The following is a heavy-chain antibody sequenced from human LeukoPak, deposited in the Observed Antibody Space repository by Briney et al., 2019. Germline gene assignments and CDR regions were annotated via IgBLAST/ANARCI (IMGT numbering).Heavy chain of an antibody. J-gene: IGHJ5*02. CDR1: AFSFSSYA. CDR2: LSASGGNT. CDR3: AKGSYYSGSGSFSQYGWFDP. D-gene: IGHD3-10*01. Sequence: GGSLRLPCAASAFSFSSYAMSWVRQAPGKGLEWVSALSASGGNTYYADSVKGRFTISRDNSKNTLYLQMNSLRAEDTALYYCAKGSYYSGSGSFSQYGWFDPWGQGTLVTVSS. V-gene: IGHV3-23*01.